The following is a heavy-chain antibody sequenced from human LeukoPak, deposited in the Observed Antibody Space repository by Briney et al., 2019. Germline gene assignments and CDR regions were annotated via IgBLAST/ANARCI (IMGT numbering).Heavy chain of an antibody. J-gene: IGHJ6*03. CDR3: ATGWSYYYYYMDV. D-gene: IGHD6-19*01. CDR2: ISGSGGST. V-gene: IGHV3-23*01. CDR1: GFTFNKYA. Sequence: GGSLRLSCAASGFTFNKYAMNWVRQAPGKGLEWVSAISGSGGSTYYADSVKGRFTISRDNSKNTLYLQMNSLRAEDTAVYYCATGWSYYYYYMDVWGKGTTVTVSS.